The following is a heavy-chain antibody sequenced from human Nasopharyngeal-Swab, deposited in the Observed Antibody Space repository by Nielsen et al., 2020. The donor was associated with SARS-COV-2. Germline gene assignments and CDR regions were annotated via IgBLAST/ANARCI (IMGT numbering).Heavy chain of an antibody. V-gene: IGHV3-9*01. CDR2: ISWNSGSI. J-gene: IGHJ4*02. CDR3: AKGLRLGEPFDY. D-gene: IGHD3-16*01. CDR1: GFTFDDYA. Sequence: GRSLRLSCAASGFTFDDYAMHWVRQAPGKGLEWVSGISWNSGSIGYADSVKGRFTISRDNAKNSLYLQMNSLRAEDTALYYCAKGLRLGEPFDYWGQGTLVTVSS.